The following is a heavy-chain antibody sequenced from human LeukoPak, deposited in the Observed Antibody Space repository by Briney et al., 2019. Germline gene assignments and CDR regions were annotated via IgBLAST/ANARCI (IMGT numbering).Heavy chain of an antibody. J-gene: IGHJ4*02. CDR1: GGSISTNSYY. CDR2: ISYSGST. CDR3: ARGDSGYSSGWYRRRGTGDY. Sequence: PSETLSLTCTVSGGSISTNSYYWGWIRQPPGKGLEWIGSISYSGSTHYNPSLKSRVTIFVDTSKNQFSLKLSSVTAADTAVYYCARGDSGYSSGWYRRRGTGDYWGQGTLVTVSS. D-gene: IGHD6-19*01. V-gene: IGHV4-39*01.